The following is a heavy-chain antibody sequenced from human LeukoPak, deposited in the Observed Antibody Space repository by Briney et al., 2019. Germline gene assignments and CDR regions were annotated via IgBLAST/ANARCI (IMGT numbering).Heavy chain of an antibody. V-gene: IGHV3-74*01. J-gene: IGHJ4*02. CDR1: GFTFSSYW. Sequence: GGSLRLSCAAPGFTFSSYWMHWVRQAPGKGLVWVSRINSDGSSTSYADSVKGRFTISRDNAKNTLYLQMNSLRAEDTAVYYCARVHNPRFLEWLSHYYFDYWGQGTLVTVSS. CDR3: ARVHNPRFLEWLSHYYFDY. CDR2: INSDGSST. D-gene: IGHD3-3*01.